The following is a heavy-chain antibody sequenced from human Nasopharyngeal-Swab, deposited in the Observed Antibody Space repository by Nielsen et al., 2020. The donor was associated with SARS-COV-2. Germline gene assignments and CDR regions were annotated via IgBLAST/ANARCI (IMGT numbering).Heavy chain of an antibody. J-gene: IGHJ4*02. V-gene: IGHV3-48*02. Sequence: GESLKISCAASGFTISSNGMNWVRQAPGKGLEWVAYISSSSSTSYYADSVKGRFTHPRDNPKNPRYLQMNSPRDEDTAVYYCARDVGIVGATIDNWGQGTLVTVSS. CDR1: GFTISSNG. CDR3: ARDVGIVGATIDN. CDR2: ISSSSSTS. D-gene: IGHD1-26*01.